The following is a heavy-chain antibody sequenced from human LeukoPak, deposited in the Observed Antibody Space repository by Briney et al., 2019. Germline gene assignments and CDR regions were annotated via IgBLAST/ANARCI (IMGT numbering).Heavy chain of an antibody. D-gene: IGHD6-6*01. CDR1: GGSVSSGSYY. CDR2: IYYRGST. V-gene: IGHV4-61*01. J-gene: IGHJ4*02. CDR3: ARLEQLAPDE. Sequence: PSETLSLTCTVSGGSVSSGSYYWRWIRQPPGKGLEWIGYIYYRGSTNYNPSLKSPVTISVDTSKNQFSLKLRSVTAADTAVYYCARLEQLAPDEWGQGTLVTVSS.